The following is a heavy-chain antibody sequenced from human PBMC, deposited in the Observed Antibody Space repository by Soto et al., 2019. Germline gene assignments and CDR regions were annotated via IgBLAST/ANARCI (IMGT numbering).Heavy chain of an antibody. D-gene: IGHD4-17*01. CDR3: ARGSTMTTF. V-gene: IGHV3-53*01. J-gene: IGHJ4*02. CDR2: IYSDGTT. Sequence: GGSLRLSCAASGFTVSSNYMNWVRQAPGKGLEWVSIIYSDGTTSYADSVKGRFTISRDNFKNTLHLQMNSLRAEDTAVYYCARGSTMTTFWGQGTLVTVSS. CDR1: GFTVSSNY.